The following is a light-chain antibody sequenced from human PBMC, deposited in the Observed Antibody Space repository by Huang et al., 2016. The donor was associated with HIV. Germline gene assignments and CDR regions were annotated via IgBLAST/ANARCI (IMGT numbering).Light chain of an antibody. CDR3: QKYSNEPRA. J-gene: IGKJ1*01. V-gene: IGKV1-27*01. CDR1: QGIRNF. CDR2: GAS. Sequence: DIQMTQSPSSLSASVGDRVTITCRASQGIRNFVAWYQQKPGKPPKLRIYGASTLEAGVPSRFSGGGSETEFTLTSRSLQTEDVATYYCQKYSNEPRAFGQGTRVDIK.